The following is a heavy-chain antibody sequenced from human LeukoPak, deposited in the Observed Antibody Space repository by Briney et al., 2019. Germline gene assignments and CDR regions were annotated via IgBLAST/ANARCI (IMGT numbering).Heavy chain of an antibody. CDR2: IRSDNGKT. J-gene: IGHJ4*02. CDR3: ARASYYYDSSGFYFHGETDY. Sequence: ASVKVSRKTFNYTFTAYGINWVRQAPGQGLEWMGWIRSDNGKTNYAQKLQGRVTLTTDTTTSTAYMELRSLRSDDTAIYYCARASYYYDSSGFYFHGETDYWGQGTLVTVSS. D-gene: IGHD3-22*01. V-gene: IGHV1-18*01. CDR1: NYTFTAYG.